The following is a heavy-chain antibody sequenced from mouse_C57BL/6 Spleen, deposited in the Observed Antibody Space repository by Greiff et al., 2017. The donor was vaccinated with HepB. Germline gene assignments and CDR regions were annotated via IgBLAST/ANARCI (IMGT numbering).Heavy chain of an antibody. J-gene: IGHJ4*01. CDR3: VRHRLLGAMDY. V-gene: IGHV10-1*01. CDR1: GFSFNTYA. D-gene: IGHD2-3*01. CDR2: IRSKSNNYAT. Sequence: EVKLMESGGGLVQPKGSLKLSCAASGFSFNTYAMNWVRQAPGKGLEWVARIRSKSNNYATYYADSVKDRFTISRDDSESMLYLQMNNLKTEDTAMYYCVRHRLLGAMDYWGQGTSVTVSS.